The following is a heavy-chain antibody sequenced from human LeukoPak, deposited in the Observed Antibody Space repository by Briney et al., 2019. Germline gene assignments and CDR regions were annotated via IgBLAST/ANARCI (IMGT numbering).Heavy chain of an antibody. J-gene: IGHJ5*02. CDR2: IYHSGST. CDR3: ARVGLLQTPDP. Sequence: SSETLSLTCTVSGYSISSGYYWGWIRQPPGKGLEWIGSIYHSGSTYYNPSLKSRVTISVDTSKNQFSLKLSSVTAADTAVYYCARVGLLQTPDPWGQGTLVTVSS. D-gene: IGHD2-15*01. CDR1: GYSISSGYY. V-gene: IGHV4-38-2*02.